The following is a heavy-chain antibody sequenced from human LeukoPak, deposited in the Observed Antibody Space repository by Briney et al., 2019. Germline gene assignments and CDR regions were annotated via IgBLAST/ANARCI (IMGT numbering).Heavy chain of an antibody. J-gene: IGHJ4*02. Sequence: QPGGSLRLSCAASGFSFSSSWMHWVRQAPGKGLVWVSRIGTDGSSTKYADSVKGRFTISRDNAKNSLYLQMNSLRAEDTAVYYCARDYRGAAYFDYWGQGTLVTVSS. V-gene: IGHV3-74*03. CDR3: ARDYRGAAYFDY. CDR1: GFSFSSSW. CDR2: IGTDGSST. D-gene: IGHD3-10*01.